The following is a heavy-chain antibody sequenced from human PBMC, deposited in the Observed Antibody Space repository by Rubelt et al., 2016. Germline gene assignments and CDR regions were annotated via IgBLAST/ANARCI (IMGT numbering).Heavy chain of an antibody. Sequence: QVQLQQWGAGLLKPSETLSLTCTVSGGSISSYYWSWIRQPPGKGLEWIGYLYYSGSTNYNPSLKSRVTISIDTSKTQFSRWLSSGTASYAAVYYCARASRGSPRFGFDYWGQGTLVTVSS. D-gene: IGHD3-10*01. CDR3: ARASRGSPRFGFDY. J-gene: IGHJ4*02. CDR1: GGSISSYY. V-gene: IGHV4-59*01. CDR2: LYYSGST.